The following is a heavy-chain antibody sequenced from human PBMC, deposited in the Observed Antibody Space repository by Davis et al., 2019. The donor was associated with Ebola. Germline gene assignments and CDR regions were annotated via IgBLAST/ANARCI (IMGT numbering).Heavy chain of an antibody. D-gene: IGHD2-2*01. Sequence: GESLKISCAASGFTFSSYAMHWVRQAPGKGLEWVAVISYDGSNKYYADSVKGRVTISRDNSKNTLYLQMDSLRPEDTAVHYCATEGAAAKGADAFDIWGQGTMVTVSS. CDR2: ISYDGSNK. V-gene: IGHV3-30-3*01. J-gene: IGHJ3*02. CDR3: ATEGAAAKGADAFDI. CDR1: GFTFSSYA.